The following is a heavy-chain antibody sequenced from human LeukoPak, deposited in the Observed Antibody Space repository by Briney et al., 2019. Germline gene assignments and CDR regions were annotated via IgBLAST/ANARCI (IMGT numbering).Heavy chain of an antibody. CDR1: GFPLTTYW. Sequence: PGGSLTLSCAATGFPLTTYWMSWVRQAPGKGLEWVANINEDGYEKYYVGSVKGRFTISRDNAKNSLYLHMSGLRVKDTAVYYCAKDPGDKDIDRWFDPWGQGTLVTVSS. J-gene: IGHJ5*02. V-gene: IGHV3-7*03. D-gene: IGHD7-27*01. CDR3: AKDPGDKDIDRWFDP. CDR2: INEDGYEK.